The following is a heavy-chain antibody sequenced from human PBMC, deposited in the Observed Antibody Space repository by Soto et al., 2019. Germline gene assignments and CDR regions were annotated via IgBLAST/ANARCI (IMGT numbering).Heavy chain of an antibody. J-gene: IGHJ3*02. CDR3: ATANTTYAFNT. CDR2: INPAGNVQ. CDR1: GLTFSLSW. V-gene: IGHV3-7*01. D-gene: IGHD1-1*01. Sequence: VQLVESGGGLVQPGKSLRLSCTASGLTFSLSWMTWFRQAPGEGLEWVSNINPAGNVQHYADSVKERFTISRDNAKNSLFMQMSGLRVKDTSVYFCATANTTYAFNTLVQGTLVTVSS.